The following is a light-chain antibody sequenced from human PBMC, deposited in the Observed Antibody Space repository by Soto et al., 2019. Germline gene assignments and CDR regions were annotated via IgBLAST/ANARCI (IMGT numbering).Light chain of an antibody. J-gene: IGKJ2*01. Sequence: DIHVTQSPSSLPASVGDRVTITCRASQSASSWLAWYQQKPGKAPKLLIYDASNLESGVPSRFSGSGSGTDFTLTISSLEPDDFATYYCHQYNRYPYSFGQGTKVDIK. V-gene: IGKV1-5*01. CDR3: HQYNRYPYS. CDR1: QSASSW. CDR2: DAS.